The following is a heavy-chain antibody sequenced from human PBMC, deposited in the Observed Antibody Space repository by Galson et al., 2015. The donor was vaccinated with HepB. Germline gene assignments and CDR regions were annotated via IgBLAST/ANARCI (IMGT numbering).Heavy chain of an antibody. V-gene: IGHV4-34*01. Sequence: ETLSLTCAVYGGSFSGYYWNWIRQPPGKGLEWIGKISHRGTTKYNPSLKSRVTISLDTSKNQFSLKLNSVTAADTAIYYWARALAGASGNYYPPFDYWGQGTLVSVSS. J-gene: IGHJ4*02. D-gene: IGHD3-10*01. CDR3: ARALAGASGNYYPPFDY. CDR2: ISHRGTT. CDR1: GGSFSGYY.